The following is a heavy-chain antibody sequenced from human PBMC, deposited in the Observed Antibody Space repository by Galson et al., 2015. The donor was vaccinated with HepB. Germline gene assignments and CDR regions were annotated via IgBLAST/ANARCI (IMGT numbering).Heavy chain of an antibody. CDR3: TRDSGWESAY. J-gene: IGHJ4*02. Sequence: SLRLSCAASGFTLSSYATSWVRQAPGKGLEWVSSVSTSGGNIFYADSVKGRFTMSRDNSQNTVYLQMNSLRVDDSALYYCTRDSGWESAYWGQGTLVTVSS. D-gene: IGHD3-10*01. V-gene: IGHV3-23*01. CDR2: VSTSGGNI. CDR1: GFTLSSYA.